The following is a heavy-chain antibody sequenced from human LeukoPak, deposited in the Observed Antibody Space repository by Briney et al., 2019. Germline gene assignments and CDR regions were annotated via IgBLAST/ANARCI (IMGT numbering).Heavy chain of an antibody. CDR3: AKAHSISWPYAFDS. D-gene: IGHD6-13*01. Sequence: GGSLRLSCAASGFTFSNYAMAWVRQAPGKGLEWVSAISGNGGRTYSADSVQGRFTISRDNSKNTVYLQMDNLRAEDSAMYYCAKAHSISWPYAFDSWGQGTLVTVTS. J-gene: IGHJ4*02. CDR1: GFTFSNYA. CDR2: ISGNGGRT. V-gene: IGHV3-23*01.